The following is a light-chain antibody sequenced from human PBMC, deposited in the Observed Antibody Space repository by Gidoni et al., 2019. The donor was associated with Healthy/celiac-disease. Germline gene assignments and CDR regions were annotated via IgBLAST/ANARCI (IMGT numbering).Light chain of an antibody. CDR2: EGS. CDR1: SRDVGRYNL. Sequence: QSALTQPASVSGSPGPSITISCTGTSRDVGRYNLVSWYQQHPGKAPKLMIYEGSKRPSGVSNRFSGSKSGNTASLTISGLQAEDEADYYCCSYAGSSTLFGGGTKLTGL. CDR3: CSYAGSSTL. V-gene: IGLV2-23*01. J-gene: IGLJ2*01.